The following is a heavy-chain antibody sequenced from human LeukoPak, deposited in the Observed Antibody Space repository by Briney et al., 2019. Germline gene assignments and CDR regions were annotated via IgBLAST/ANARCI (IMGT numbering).Heavy chain of an antibody. J-gene: IGHJ5*02. CDR2: INPNSGGT. Sequence: ASVKVSCKASGYTFTGYYMHWVRQAPGQGLEWMGWINPNSGGTNYAQKFQGRVTMTRDTSISTAYMELSWLRSDDTAVYYCARQSCSSTSCYRTNNWFDPWGQGTLVTVSS. CDR3: ARQSCSSTSCYRTNNWFDP. V-gene: IGHV1-2*02. D-gene: IGHD2-2*01. CDR1: GYTFTGYY.